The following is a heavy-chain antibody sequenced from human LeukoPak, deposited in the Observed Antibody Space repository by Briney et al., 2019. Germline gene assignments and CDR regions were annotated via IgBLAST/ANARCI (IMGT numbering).Heavy chain of an antibody. CDR2: INHSGST. CDR1: GGSISSGNYY. J-gene: IGHJ6*02. V-gene: IGHV4-39*07. CDR3: AVFPGMDV. Sequence: SETLSLTCTVSGGSISSGNYYWSWIRQPPGKGLEWIGEINHSGSTNYNPSLKSRVTISVDTSKNQFSLKLSSVTAADTAVYYCAVFPGMDVWGQGTTVTVSS.